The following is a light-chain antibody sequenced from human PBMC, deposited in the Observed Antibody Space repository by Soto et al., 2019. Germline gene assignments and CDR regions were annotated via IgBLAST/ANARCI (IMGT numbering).Light chain of an antibody. Sequence: QSALTQPRSVSGSPGQSVTITCTGTSSDVDGFNYVYWYQQNTGKAPKLMIYDGTKRPSGVPDRFSGSKSGNTASLTISGLQAEDEADDYCCSYAGTYTDVFGTGTKVTVL. CDR3: CSYAGTYTDV. CDR1: SSDVDGFNY. V-gene: IGLV2-11*01. CDR2: DGT. J-gene: IGLJ1*01.